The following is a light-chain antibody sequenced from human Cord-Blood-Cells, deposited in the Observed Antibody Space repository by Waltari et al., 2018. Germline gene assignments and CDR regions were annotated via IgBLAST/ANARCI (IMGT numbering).Light chain of an antibody. CDR2: EVS. J-gene: IGLJ1*01. Sequence: QSALTHPPSPSGSPGQSVTIPCTETRSDVGGLTYVSWYQQHPGKAPKLMIYEVSKRPSGVPDRFSGSKSGNTASLTVSGLQAEDEADYYCSSYAGSNNYVFGTGTKVTVL. V-gene: IGLV2-8*01. CDR1: RSDVGGLTY. CDR3: SSYAGSNNYV.